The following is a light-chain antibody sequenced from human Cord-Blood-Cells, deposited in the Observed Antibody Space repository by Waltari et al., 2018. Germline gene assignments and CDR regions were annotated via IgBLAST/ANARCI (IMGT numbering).Light chain of an antibody. CDR2: GAS. CDR1: QNVSSN. J-gene: IGKJ1*01. V-gene: IGKV3-15*01. Sequence: ELVMTQSPATLSVSPGERVTLSRRASQNVSSNLAWYQQKPGQAPRLLIYGASTRATGIPARFSGSGSGTEFTLTINSLQSEDFAVYYCQQYNNWPRTFGQGTKVEIK. CDR3: QQYNNWPRT.